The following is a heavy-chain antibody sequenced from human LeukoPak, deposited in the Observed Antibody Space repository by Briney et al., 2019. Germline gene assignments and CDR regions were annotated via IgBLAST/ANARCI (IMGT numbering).Heavy chain of an antibody. J-gene: IGHJ4*02. CDR3: ARGRGSLGSYYSFDH. D-gene: IGHD3-10*01. CDR2: IDARSTTI. CDR1: GFTFSNYE. V-gene: IGHV3-48*03. Sequence: GGSLRLSCAASGFTFSNYEMNRVRQAPGKGLEWVSYIDARSTTIHYADSVKGRFTTSRDSAKNSLHLQMNRLGAEDTAVYYCARGRGSLGSYYSFDHWGQGTQITVSS.